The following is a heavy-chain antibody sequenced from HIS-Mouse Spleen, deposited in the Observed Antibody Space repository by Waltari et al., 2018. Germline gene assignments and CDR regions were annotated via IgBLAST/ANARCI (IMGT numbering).Heavy chain of an antibody. J-gene: IGHJ5*02. V-gene: IGHV3-7*01. CDR3: ARERRGPGWFDP. D-gene: IGHD5-12*01. CDR2: IKQDGSEK. CDR1: GFTFRSYW. Sequence: EVQLVESGGGLVQPGGSLRLSCAASGFTFRSYWMSWVGQAPGKGLEWVANIKQDGSEKYYVDSVKGRFTISRDNAKNSLYLQMNSLRAEDTAVYYCARERRGPGWFDPWGQGTLVTVSS.